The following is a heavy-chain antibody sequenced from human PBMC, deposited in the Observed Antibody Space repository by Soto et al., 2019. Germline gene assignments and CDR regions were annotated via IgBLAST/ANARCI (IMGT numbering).Heavy chain of an antibody. V-gene: IGHV3-7*05. CDR2: INQAGSAK. CDR1: GFTFNNYY. J-gene: IGHJ4*02. Sequence: EVQLVESGGGLVQPGGSLRLSCAASGFTFNNYYMVWVRQAPGRGLEWVANINQAGSAKYYVDSVKGRFTVSRDNAKSSLYLQINSLRAEDTATYYCGRGFGGTHWGQGSLFTVSS. CDR3: GRGFGGTH. D-gene: IGHD2-15*01.